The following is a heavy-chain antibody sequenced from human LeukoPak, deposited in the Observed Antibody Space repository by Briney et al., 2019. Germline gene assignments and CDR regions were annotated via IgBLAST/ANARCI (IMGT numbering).Heavy chain of an antibody. V-gene: IGHV4-39*07. CDR1: GDSITSSHW. J-gene: IGHJ6*03. Sequence: PSETLSLTCTVSGDSITSSHWWSWIRQSPGKGLEWIGSIYYSGSTYYNPSLKSRVTISVDTSKNQFSLKLSSVTAADTAVYYCARHSVFWRIYYYYYYMDVWGKGTTVTVSS. CDR3: ARHSVFWRIYYYYYYMDV. CDR2: IYYSGST. D-gene: IGHD3-3*01.